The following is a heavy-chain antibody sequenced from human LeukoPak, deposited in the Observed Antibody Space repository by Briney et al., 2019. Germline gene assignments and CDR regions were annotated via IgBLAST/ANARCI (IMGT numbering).Heavy chain of an antibody. CDR2: ISYDGSNK. Sequence: GGSLRLSCAASGFTFSSYTMHWVRQAPGKGLEWVAVISYDGSNKYYADSVKGRFTISRGNSKNTLYLQMNSLRPEDTAVYYCAREPSTVTKTLFLRYWGQGTLVTVSS. CDR1: GFTFSSYT. D-gene: IGHD4-11*01. V-gene: IGHV3-30*04. J-gene: IGHJ4*02. CDR3: AREPSTVTKTLFLRY.